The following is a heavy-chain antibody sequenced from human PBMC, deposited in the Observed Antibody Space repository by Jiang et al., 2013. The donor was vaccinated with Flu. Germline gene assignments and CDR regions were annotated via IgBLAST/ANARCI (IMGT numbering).Heavy chain of an antibody. D-gene: IGHD3-3*01. CDR1: GVSISSGGYY. V-gene: IGHV4-31*03. CDR2: IYYSGIA. Sequence: GLVKPSETLSLTCSVSGVSISSGGYYWSWIRQHPGKGLEWIGHIYYSGIAYYNPSLKSRVTISEDASKNQFSLRLSSVTATDTAVYYCARGGGAKLRFLEYLFDYWGQGTLVTVSS. J-gene: IGHJ4*02. CDR3: ARGGGAKLRFLEYLFDY.